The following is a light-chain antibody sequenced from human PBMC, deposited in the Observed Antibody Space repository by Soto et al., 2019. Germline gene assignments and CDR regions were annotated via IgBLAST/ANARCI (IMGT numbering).Light chain of an antibody. CDR1: QSVSSN. CDR2: GAS. CDR3: QQYNNWPRWT. Sequence: EIVMTQSPATLSVSPGERATLSCRASQSVSSNLAWYQQKPGQAPRLLIYGASTRATGIPARFSGSGSGTEFTLTISSLQSKDFAVYYCQQYNNWPRWTFGQGTKVEIK. J-gene: IGKJ1*01. V-gene: IGKV3-15*01.